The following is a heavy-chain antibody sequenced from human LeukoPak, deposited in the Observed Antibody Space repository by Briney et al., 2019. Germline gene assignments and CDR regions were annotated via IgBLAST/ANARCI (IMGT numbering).Heavy chain of an antibody. J-gene: IGHJ3*02. CDR1: GFTFSSYG. V-gene: IGHV3-30*18. D-gene: IGHD2-15*01. CDR3: AKSMGGWYAFDI. CDR2: ISYDGSKK. Sequence: PGGSLRLSCAASGFTFSSYGMHWVRQAPGKGLGWVAVISYDGSKKYYADSVKGRFTISRDNSKNTVYLQMNTLRAEDTAVYHCAKSMGGWYAFDIWGQGTMVTVSS.